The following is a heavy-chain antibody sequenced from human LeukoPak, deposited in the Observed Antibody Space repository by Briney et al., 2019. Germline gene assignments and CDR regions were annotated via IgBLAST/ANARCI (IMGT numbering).Heavy chain of an antibody. J-gene: IGHJ5*02. Sequence: SETLSLTCTVSGGSISSYYWSWIRQPPEKGLEWIGYIYYSGSTNYNPSLKSRVTISVDTSKNQFSLKLSSVTAADTAVYYCARAAVLRYFDWFSTEFDPWGQGTLVTVSS. CDR1: GGSISSYY. CDR3: ARAAVLRYFDWFSTEFDP. D-gene: IGHD3-9*01. V-gene: IGHV4-59*01. CDR2: IYYSGST.